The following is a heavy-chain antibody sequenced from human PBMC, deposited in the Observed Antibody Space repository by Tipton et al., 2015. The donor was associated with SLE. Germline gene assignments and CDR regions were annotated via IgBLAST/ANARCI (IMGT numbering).Heavy chain of an antibody. D-gene: IGHD6-13*01. CDR1: GFTFSSYG. Sequence: SLRLSCAASGFTFSSYGMHWVRQAPGKGLEWVAVIWYDGSNKYYADSVKGRFTISRDNSKNTLYLQMNSLRAEDTAVYYCAKDSQAAAGPDCMDVWGQGTTVTVSS. CDR3: AKDSQAAAGPDCMDV. V-gene: IGHV3-33*06. CDR2: IWYDGSNK. J-gene: IGHJ6*02.